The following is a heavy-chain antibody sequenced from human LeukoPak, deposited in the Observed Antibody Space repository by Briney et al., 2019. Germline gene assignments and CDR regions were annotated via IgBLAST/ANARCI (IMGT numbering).Heavy chain of an antibody. CDR2: LSGSGDT. V-gene: IGHV4-4*07. CDR3: ARDLTLTVAFDI. D-gene: IGHD3-16*01. J-gene: IGHJ3*02. CDR1: RGSVTTYS. Sequence: PSETLSLTCTVSRGSVTTYSWSWIRQPAGKGLEWIGRLSGSGDTNFNPSLKTRVTMSADESKNQFPLHLRSVTAADTAVYFCARDLTLTVAFDIWGQGTVVTVSS.